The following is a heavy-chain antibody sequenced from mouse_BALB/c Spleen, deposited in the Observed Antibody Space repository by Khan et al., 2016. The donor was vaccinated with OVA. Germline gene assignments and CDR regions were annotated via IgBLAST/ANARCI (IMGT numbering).Heavy chain of an antibody. CDR3: AYSLLLYAVDY. Sequence: EVQLQESGAELMKAGASVTLSCTVSGFNIKDTYMHWVKQRPEQGLEWIGRIDPANGKTKYAPQFQGKATITAAPSSNTAILQLSSLTSDDTAVYYCAYSLLLYAVDYWGQGTSVTVSS. D-gene: IGHD1-2*01. J-gene: IGHJ4*01. CDR1: GFNIKDTY. CDR2: IDPANGKT. V-gene: IGHV14-3*02.